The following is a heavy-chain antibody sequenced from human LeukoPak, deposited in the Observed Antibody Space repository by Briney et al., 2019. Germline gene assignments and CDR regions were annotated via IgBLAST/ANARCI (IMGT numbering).Heavy chain of an antibody. D-gene: IGHD5-12*01. CDR1: GYTFTGYY. J-gene: IGHJ4*02. V-gene: IGHV1-2*02. CDR3: ARSNYDSGYDPYGFDY. CDR2: INPNSGGT. Sequence: ASVKVSCKASGYTFTGYYMHWVRQAPGQGLEWMGWINPNSGGTNYAQKFQGRVTMTRDTSISTAYMELSRLRSDDTAVYYCARSNYDSGYDPYGFDYWGQGTLVTVSS.